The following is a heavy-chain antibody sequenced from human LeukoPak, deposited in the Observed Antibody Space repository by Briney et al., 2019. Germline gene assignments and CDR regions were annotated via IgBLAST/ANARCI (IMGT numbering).Heavy chain of an antibody. Sequence: ASVKVSCKASGYRFTITYMHWVRQAPGQGLERMGLINPTVTYTKYAQKFQGRVSMTRDTSTSTDYMELRSLTSEDSAVYYCARDQSGSTTVIVTTDYWYFDVWGRGTLVTVSS. D-gene: IGHD5-12*01. CDR1: GYRFTITY. CDR3: ARDQSGSTTVIVTTDYWYFDV. J-gene: IGHJ2*01. V-gene: IGHV1-46*01. CDR2: INPTVTYT.